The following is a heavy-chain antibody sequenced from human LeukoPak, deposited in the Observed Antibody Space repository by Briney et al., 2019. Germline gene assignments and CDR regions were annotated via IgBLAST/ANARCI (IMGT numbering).Heavy chain of an antibody. D-gene: IGHD5-24*01. V-gene: IGHV4-59*11. CDR2: ISYSGIT. CDR1: GGSISSHY. J-gene: IGHJ5*02. CDR3: TRDRRDGYNYGDL. Sequence: PSETLSLTCIVSGGSISSHYWSWIRQPPGKPLEWIGYISYSGITEYNPSPKSRVTISVDASKNQFSLRLISVTAADTAVYYCTRDRRDGYNYGDLWGQGTLVTVSS.